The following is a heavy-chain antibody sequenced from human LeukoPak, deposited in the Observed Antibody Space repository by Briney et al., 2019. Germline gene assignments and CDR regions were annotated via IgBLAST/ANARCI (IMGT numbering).Heavy chain of an antibody. V-gene: IGHV3-11*06. Sequence: PGGSLRLSCAASGFTFSDYYMSWIRQAPGKGLEWVSYISGSSSFTNYADSVKGRFTISRDNVKNSLYLQMNSLRAEDTAVYYCARGRGSSGYLWGQGTLVTVSS. CDR2: ISGSSSFT. J-gene: IGHJ4*02. CDR3: ARGRGSSGYL. D-gene: IGHD3-22*01. CDR1: GFTFSDYY.